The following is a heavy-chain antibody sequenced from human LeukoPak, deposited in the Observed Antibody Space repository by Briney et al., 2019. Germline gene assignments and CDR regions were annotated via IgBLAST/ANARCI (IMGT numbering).Heavy chain of an antibody. CDR3: AKHSSGYHQSFDF. J-gene: IGHJ4*02. CDR1: GFTFSAYA. D-gene: IGHD3-22*01. V-gene: IGHV3-23*01. Sequence: GGSLRLSCAASGFTFSAYAMSGARQAPGKGLEWVSAISGSGAYTYYADPVKGRFTISRDNSKNTLYLQMNSLRAEDTAVYYCAKHSSGYHQSFDFWGQGTLVTVSS. CDR2: ISGSGAYT.